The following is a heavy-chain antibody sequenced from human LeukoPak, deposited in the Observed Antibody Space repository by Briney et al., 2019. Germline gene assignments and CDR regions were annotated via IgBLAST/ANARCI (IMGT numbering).Heavy chain of an antibody. V-gene: IGHV4-4*02. Sequence: SGTLSLTCVVSGGSISTSYWWSWVRQPRGKGLEWIGEIYHSGSTNYNPSLKSRVTISVDTSKNQFSLKLSSVTAADTAVYYCAPETYGDYLPFDYWGRGTPVTVSS. J-gene: IGHJ4*02. CDR2: IYHSGST. D-gene: IGHD4-17*01. CDR3: APETYGDYLPFDY. CDR1: GGSISTSYW.